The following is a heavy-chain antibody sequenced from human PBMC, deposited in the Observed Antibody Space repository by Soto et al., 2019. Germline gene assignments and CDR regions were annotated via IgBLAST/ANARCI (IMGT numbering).Heavy chain of an antibody. J-gene: IGHJ4*02. CDR2: IYYTVNT. CDR3: ASGRTYYYGSGIFGFDF. CDR1: GASISSDGYY. D-gene: IGHD3-10*01. V-gene: IGHV4-31*03. Sequence: SETLSLPCTVSGASISSDGYYWSWILQHPGRGLECVGYIYYTVNTYYSPSLKSRLTISLDTSKNQVSLELSSVTAADAAMYYCASGRTYYYGSGIFGFDFWGQGTPVTVSS.